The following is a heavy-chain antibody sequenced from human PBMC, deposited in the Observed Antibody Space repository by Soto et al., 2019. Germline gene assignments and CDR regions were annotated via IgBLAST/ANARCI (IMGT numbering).Heavy chain of an antibody. CDR1: GYTLTSYG. D-gene: IGHD3-3*01. CDR3: ARGEYYDFWSGYSYFDY. Sequence: ASVKGSCKASGYTLTSYGVGWVRQAPGQGLEWMGWISAYNGNTNYAQKLQGRVTMTTDTSTSTAYMELRSLRSDDTAVYYCARGEYYDFWSGYSYFDYWGQGTLVTVSS. J-gene: IGHJ4*02. V-gene: IGHV1-18*01. CDR2: ISAYNGNT.